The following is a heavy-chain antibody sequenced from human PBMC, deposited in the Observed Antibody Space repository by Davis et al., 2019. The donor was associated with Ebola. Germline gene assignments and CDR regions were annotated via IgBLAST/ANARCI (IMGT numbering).Heavy chain of an antibody. CDR1: GYTFTNYY. Sequence: ASVKVSCKASGYTFTNYYMNWVRQAPGQGLEWMGIIAPSGDFTRFAPKFQGRITLTTDTSTNTVYMELTSLKSEDTAVYYCARALDRLLDFDYWGQGTLVTVSS. V-gene: IGHV1-46*01. D-gene: IGHD3-3*01. CDR2: IAPSGDFT. J-gene: IGHJ4*02. CDR3: ARALDRLLDFDY.